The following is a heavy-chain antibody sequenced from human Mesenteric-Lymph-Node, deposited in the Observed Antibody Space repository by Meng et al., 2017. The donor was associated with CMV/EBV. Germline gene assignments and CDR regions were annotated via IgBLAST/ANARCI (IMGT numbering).Heavy chain of an antibody. Sequence: GESLKISCAAPGFTFSSYAMTWVRQAPGKGLEWVSAISASSHNTYYSDSVKGRFTISRDNSRNTLYLQMNNLRAEDTAVYYCANWREGSQVYFDYWGQGRLVTVSS. CDR2: ISASSHNT. CDR1: GFTFSSYA. V-gene: IGHV3-23*01. CDR3: ANWREGSQVYFDY. J-gene: IGHJ4*02. D-gene: IGHD2-8*01.